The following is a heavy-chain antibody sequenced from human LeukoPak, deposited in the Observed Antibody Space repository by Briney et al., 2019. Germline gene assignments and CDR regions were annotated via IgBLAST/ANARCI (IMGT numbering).Heavy chain of an antibody. CDR3: ARGPRLRSDAFSY. Sequence: PSETLSLTCAVYGGSFSGYYWSWIRQPPGKGLEWIGEINHSGSTNYNPSLKSRVTISVDTSKNQFSLKLSSVTAADTAVYYCARGPRLRSDAFSYWGQGTLVTVSS. CDR1: GGSFSGYY. D-gene: IGHD4-17*01. CDR2: INHSGST. J-gene: IGHJ4*02. V-gene: IGHV4-34*01.